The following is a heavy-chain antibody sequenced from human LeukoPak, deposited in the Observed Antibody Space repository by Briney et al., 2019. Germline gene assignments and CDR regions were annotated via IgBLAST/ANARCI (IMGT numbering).Heavy chain of an antibody. CDR1: GGSISSYY. CDR3: ARQIMDIWDDYVWGSFDY. CDR2: IYYSGST. Sequence: SETLSLTCTVSGGSISSYYWSWIRQPPGKGLEWIGYIYYSGSTNYNPSLKSRVTISVDTSKNQFSLKLSSVTAADTAVYYCARQIMDIWDDYVWGSFDYWGQGTLVTVSS. D-gene: IGHD3-16*01. V-gene: IGHV4-59*08. J-gene: IGHJ4*02.